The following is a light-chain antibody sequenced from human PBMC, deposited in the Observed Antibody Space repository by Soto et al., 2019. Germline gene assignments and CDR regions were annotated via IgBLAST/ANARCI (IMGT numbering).Light chain of an antibody. V-gene: IGKV3-11*01. CDR2: DAS. CDR1: QSIGSY. J-gene: IGKJ1*01. CDR3: QQRSNWPPT. Sequence: EIVLTQSPGTLSLSPGERATLSCRASQSIGSYLGWYQQKPGQAPRLLIYDASNRAPGIPARFSGSGSGTDFTLTISSLEPEDFAVYYCQQRSNWPPTFGQGTKVDIK.